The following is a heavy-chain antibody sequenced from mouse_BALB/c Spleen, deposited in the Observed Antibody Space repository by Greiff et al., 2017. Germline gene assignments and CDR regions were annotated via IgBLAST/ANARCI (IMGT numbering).Heavy chain of an antibody. CDR3: ASHRSLRNYVSWFAY. J-gene: IGHJ3*01. Sequence: EVKVVESGGGLVKPGGSLKLSCAASGFTFSDYYMYWVRQTPEKRLEWVATISDGGSYTYYPDSVKGRFTISRDNAKNNLYLQMSSLKSEDTALYYCASHRSLRNYVSWFAYWGQGTLVTVSA. D-gene: IGHD2-1*01. V-gene: IGHV5-4*02. CDR2: ISDGGSYT. CDR1: GFTFSDYY.